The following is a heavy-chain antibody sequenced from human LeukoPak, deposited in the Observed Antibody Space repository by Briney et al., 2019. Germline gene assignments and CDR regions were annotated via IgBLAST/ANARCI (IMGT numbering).Heavy chain of an antibody. V-gene: IGHV3-53*01. Sequence: PGGSLRLSCAASGFTVSSNYMSWVRQAPGKGLEWVSVIYSGGSTYYADSVKGRFTISRDNSKNTLYLQMNSLRAEDTAVYYCARDRDYGGNFWYFDLWGRGTLVTVSS. CDR2: IYSGGST. CDR1: GFTVSSNY. D-gene: IGHD4-23*01. J-gene: IGHJ2*01. CDR3: ARDRDYGGNFWYFDL.